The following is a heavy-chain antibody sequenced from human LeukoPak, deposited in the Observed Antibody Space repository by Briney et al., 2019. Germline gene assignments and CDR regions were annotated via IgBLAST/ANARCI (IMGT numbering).Heavy chain of an antibody. CDR2: INPNSGGT. J-gene: IGHJ4*02. Sequence: ASVKVSCKASGYTFTGYYMHWVRQAPGQGLEWMGWINPNSGGTNYAQKFQGRVTMTRDTSISTAYMELSSLRSEDTAVYYCATDWSGRYDFDYWGQGTLVTVSS. CDR3: ATDWSGRYDFDY. CDR1: GYTFTGYY. V-gene: IGHV1-2*02. D-gene: IGHD3-10*01.